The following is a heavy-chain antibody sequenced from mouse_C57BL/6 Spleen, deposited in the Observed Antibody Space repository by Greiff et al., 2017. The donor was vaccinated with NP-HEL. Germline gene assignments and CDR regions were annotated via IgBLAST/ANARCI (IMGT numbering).Heavy chain of an antibody. CDR2: IYPGDGDT. CDR1: GYAFSSYW. D-gene: IGHD1-1*01. V-gene: IGHV1-80*01. J-gene: IGHJ2*01. CDR3: ARSVTTVGGYFDY. Sequence: QVHVKQSGAELVKPGASVKISCKASGYAFSSYWMNWVKQRPGKGLEWIGQIYPGDGDTNYNGKFKGKATLTADKSSSTAYMQLSSLTSEDSAVYFCARSVTTVGGYFDYWGQGTTLTVSS.